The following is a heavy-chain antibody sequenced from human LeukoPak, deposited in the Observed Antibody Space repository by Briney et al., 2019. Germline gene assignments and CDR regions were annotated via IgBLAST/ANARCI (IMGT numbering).Heavy chain of an antibody. V-gene: IGHV3-30*03. D-gene: IGHD3-16*01. CDR1: GFTFSSYG. CDR3: AIGIDGAFNS. CDR2: ISYDGSNK. J-gene: IGHJ4*02. Sequence: PGRSLRLSCAASGFTFSSYGMHWVRQAPGKGLEWVAVISYDGSNKYYADSVKGRFTTSRDNSKNTLFLQLTSLRTEDTAIYYCAIGIDGAFNSWGQGTLVTVSS.